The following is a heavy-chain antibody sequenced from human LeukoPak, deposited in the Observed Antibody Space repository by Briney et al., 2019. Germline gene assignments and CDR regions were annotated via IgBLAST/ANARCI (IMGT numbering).Heavy chain of an antibody. V-gene: IGHV3-74*01. CDR1: GFTFSSYW. J-gene: IGHJ4*02. Sequence: GGSLRLSCAASGFTFSSYWMHWVRQAPGKGLVWVSRINSDGSSTSYADSVKGRFTISRDNSKNTLYLQMNSLRAEDTAVYYCARDEYSSGHEDWGQGTLVTVSS. CDR2: INSDGSST. CDR3: ARDEYSSGHED. D-gene: IGHD6-19*01.